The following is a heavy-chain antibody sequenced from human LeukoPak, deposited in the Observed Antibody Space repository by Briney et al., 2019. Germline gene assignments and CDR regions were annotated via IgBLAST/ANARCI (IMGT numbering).Heavy chain of an antibody. D-gene: IGHD1-26*01. V-gene: IGHV1-18*01. CDR2: INAYNGNT. CDR3: ARGEKPYDY. J-gene: IGHJ4*02. Sequence: ASVKVSCKTSGYTFTYYVTSWVRQAPGQGLEWMGWINAYNGNTNDAQKFQGRVTMTTDTSTSTAYVELRSLRSDDTAVYYCARGEKPYDYWGQGTLVSVSS. CDR1: GYTFTYYV.